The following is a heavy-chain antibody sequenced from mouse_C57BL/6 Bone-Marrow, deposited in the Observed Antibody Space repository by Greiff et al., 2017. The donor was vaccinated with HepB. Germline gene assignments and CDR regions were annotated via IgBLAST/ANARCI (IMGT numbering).Heavy chain of an antibody. J-gene: IGHJ1*03. Sequence: QVQLKQPGAELVRPGSSVKLSCKASGYTFTSYWMHWVKQRPIQGLEWIGNIDPSDSETHYNQKFKDKATLTVDKSSSTAYMQLSSLTSEDSAVYYCARLGTDWYFDVWGTGTTVTVSS. CDR1: GYTFTSYW. CDR3: ARLGTDWYFDV. CDR2: IDPSDSET. V-gene: IGHV1-52*01. D-gene: IGHD4-1*01.